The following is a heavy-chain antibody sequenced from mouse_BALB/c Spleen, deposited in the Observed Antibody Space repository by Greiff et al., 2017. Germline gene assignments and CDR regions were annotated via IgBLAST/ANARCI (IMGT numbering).Heavy chain of an antibody. CDR2: IWSGGST. CDR3: ARNLRDGYYYFDY. CDR1: GFSLTSYG. Sequence: VKLVESGPGLVQPSQSLSITCTVSGFSLTSYGVHWVRQSPGKGLEWLGVIWSGGSTDYNAAFISRLSISKDNSKSQVFFKMNSLQANDTAIYYCARNLRDGYYYFDYWGQGTTLTVSS. V-gene: IGHV2-2*02. J-gene: IGHJ2*01. D-gene: IGHD2-3*01.